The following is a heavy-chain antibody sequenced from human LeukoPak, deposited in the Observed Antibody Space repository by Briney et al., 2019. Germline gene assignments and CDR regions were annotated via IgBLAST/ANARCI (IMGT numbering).Heavy chain of an antibody. Sequence: SETLSLTCTVSGGSISSSSYYWGWVRQPPGKGLEWIGSISYSGSTYYNPSLKSRVTISVDTSKNQFSLKLSSVTAADTAVYYCARRKVPAAMGDAFDIWGQGTMVTVSS. J-gene: IGHJ3*02. D-gene: IGHD2-2*01. CDR2: ISYSGST. CDR3: ARRKVPAAMGDAFDI. V-gene: IGHV4-39*07. CDR1: GGSISSSSYY.